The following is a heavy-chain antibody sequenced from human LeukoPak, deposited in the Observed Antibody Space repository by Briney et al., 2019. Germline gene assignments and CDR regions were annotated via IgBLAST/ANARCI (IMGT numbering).Heavy chain of an antibody. V-gene: IGHV3-20*01. D-gene: IGHD2/OR15-2a*01. Sequence: GGSLRLSCAASGFTFDEYGMNWVRQAPGKGLEWVSGITWNGGTTGYEDSVQGRFNISRDNAKKSLYLQMNNLRAEDTALYHCARSTKGRYYLGWFDPWGQGTRVTVSS. CDR1: GFTFDEYG. J-gene: IGHJ5*02. CDR2: ITWNGGTT. CDR3: ARSTKGRYYLGWFDP.